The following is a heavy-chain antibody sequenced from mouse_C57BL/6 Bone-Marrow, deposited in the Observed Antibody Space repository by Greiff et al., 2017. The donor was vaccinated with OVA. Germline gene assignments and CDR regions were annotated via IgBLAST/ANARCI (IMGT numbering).Heavy chain of an antibody. CDR3: ARPSYYYGSSFAY. CDR1: GYTFTSYG. J-gene: IGHJ3*01. CDR2: IYPRSGNT. V-gene: IGHV1-81*01. D-gene: IGHD1-1*01. Sequence: ESGAELARPGASVKLSCKASGYTFTSYGISWVKQRTGQGLEWIGEIYPRSGNTYYNEKFKGKATLTADKSSSTAYMELRSLTSEDSAVYFCARPSYYYGSSFAYWGQGTLVTVSA.